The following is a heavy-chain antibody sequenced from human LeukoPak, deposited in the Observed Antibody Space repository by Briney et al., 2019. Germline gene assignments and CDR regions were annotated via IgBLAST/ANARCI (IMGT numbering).Heavy chain of an antibody. Sequence: GGSLRLSCEASGFTFISYWMHWVRKAPGKGLVWFSRINSDGSTTSYAASVKGRFTISRDTAKNTLYLQMNSLRAEDTAVYYCARGHHYYDSSAYYYWGQGTLVTVSS. CDR1: GFTFISYW. D-gene: IGHD3-22*01. CDR2: INSDGSTT. V-gene: IGHV3-74*01. J-gene: IGHJ4*02. CDR3: ARGHHYYDSSAYYY.